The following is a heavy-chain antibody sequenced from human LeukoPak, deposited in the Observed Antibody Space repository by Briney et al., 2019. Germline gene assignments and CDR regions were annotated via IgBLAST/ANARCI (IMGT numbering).Heavy chain of an antibody. CDR1: GYTFTSYD. D-gene: IGHD3-22*01. CDR2: INPNSGGT. CDR3: ARGSYDSSDFEYFHH. Sequence: GASVKVSCRASGYTFTSYDIKWVRQATGQGLEWMGWINPNSGGTNYAQKFQGRVTMTRDTSISTAYMELNRLRSDDTAVYYCARGSYDSSDFEYFHHWGQGTLVTVSS. J-gene: IGHJ1*01. V-gene: IGHV1-2*02.